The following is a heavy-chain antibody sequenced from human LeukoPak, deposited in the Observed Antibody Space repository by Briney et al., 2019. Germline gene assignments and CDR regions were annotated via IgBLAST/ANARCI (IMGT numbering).Heavy chain of an antibody. CDR2: IYYSGST. CDR1: GGSISSSSYY. CDR3: ARVMTTPHFYYYYMDV. D-gene: IGHD4-17*01. V-gene: IGHV4-39*07. Sequence: SETLSLTCTVSGGSISSSSYYWGWIRQPPGKGLEWIGSIYYSGSTYYNPSLKSRVTISVDTSKNQFSLKLSSVTAADTAVYYCARVMTTPHFYYYYMDVWGKGTTVPVSS. J-gene: IGHJ6*03.